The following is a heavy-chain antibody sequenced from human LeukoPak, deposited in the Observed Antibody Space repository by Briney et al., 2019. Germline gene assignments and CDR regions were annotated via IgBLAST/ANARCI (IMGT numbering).Heavy chain of an antibody. CDR3: ASGGAARYYFDY. J-gene: IGHJ4*02. V-gene: IGHV3-74*01. Sequence: GGSLRLSCAASGFTFSNYWMHWVRHAPGKGLVWVSRINSDGSSRNYADSVKGRFTISRDNAKNTLYLQMNSLRAEDTAVYYCASGGAARYYFDYWGQGTLVTVSS. CDR2: INSDGSSR. D-gene: IGHD3-16*01. CDR1: GFTFSNYW.